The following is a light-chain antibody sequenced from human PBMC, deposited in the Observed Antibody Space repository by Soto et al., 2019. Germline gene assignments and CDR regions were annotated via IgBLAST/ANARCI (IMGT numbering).Light chain of an antibody. V-gene: IGKV2-28*01. J-gene: IGKJ2*01. CDR1: QSLLYSNGNNY. CDR2: LAS. Sequence: DIVMTQSPLSLPVTPGEPASISCRSSQSLLYSNGNNYLDWYLQKPGQSPQLLIYLASSRASGVPDRFSGSGSVTDFTLKISRVEAEDVGVYYCMQPLQTPYTFGQGTKLEIK. CDR3: MQPLQTPYT.